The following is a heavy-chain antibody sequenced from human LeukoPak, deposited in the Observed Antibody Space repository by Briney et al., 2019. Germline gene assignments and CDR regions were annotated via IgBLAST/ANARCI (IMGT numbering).Heavy chain of an antibody. CDR2: ISSSSSTI. V-gene: IGHV3-48*04. Sequence: ETLSLTCTVSGGSISSYYWNWVRQAPGKGLEGVSYISSSSSTIYYADSVKGRFTISRDNAKNSLYLQMNSLRAEDTAVYYCARDHRELLWFGGPFDPWGQGTLVTVSS. J-gene: IGHJ5*02. CDR3: ARDHRELLWFGGPFDP. CDR1: GGSISSYY. D-gene: IGHD3-10*01.